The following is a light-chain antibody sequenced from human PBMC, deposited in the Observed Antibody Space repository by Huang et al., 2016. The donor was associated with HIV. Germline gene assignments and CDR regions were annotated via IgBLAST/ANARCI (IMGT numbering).Light chain of an antibody. Sequence: DIQMTQSPSSLSPSVGDRVTITCRASQSISSYLNWYQQKPGKAPKLLIYAASSLQSGVPSRFSGSGSGTDFTLTISSLQPEDFATYYCQQSYSLLTFGGGTKVEIK. J-gene: IGKJ4*01. CDR3: QQSYSLLT. CDR1: QSISSY. V-gene: IGKV1-39*01. CDR2: AAS.